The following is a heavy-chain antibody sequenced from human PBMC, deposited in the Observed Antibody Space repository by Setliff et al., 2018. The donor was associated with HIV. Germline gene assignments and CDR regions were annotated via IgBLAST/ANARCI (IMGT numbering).Heavy chain of an antibody. Sequence: ASVKVSCKASQSLVTHYHLHWVRQAPGHGLEWMGWMNPNSGNTGYAQKFQGRVTMTRDTSISTAYMELSSLRSEDTAVYYCARGAWYTSGWYSSRYMDVWGKGTTVTVSS. CDR3: ARGAWYTSGWYSSRYMDV. CDR1: QSLVTHYH. D-gene: IGHD6-19*01. CDR2: MNPNSGNT. J-gene: IGHJ6*03. V-gene: IGHV1-8*02.